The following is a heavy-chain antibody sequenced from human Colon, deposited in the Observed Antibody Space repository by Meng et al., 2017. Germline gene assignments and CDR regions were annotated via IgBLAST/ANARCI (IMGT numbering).Heavy chain of an antibody. CDR1: GWSFSGYY. CDR3: ARRGLSGSFSP. V-gene: IGHV4-34*01. Sequence: VTLPRSGQGLLKHSETLSITSGVYGWSFSGYYWYWIRQSPGKGLEWIGDINYTGTTSYNPSLRSRVTTSLDPSKKQFSLRLSSVTAADTAVYYCARRGLSGSFSPWGQGTLVTVSS. D-gene: IGHD3-10*01. J-gene: IGHJ5*02. CDR2: INYTGTT.